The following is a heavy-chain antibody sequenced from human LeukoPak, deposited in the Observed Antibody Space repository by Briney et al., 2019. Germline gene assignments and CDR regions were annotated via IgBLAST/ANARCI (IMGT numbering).Heavy chain of an antibody. CDR1: GGSFSGYY. CDR2: INHSGST. D-gene: IGHD2-2*02. V-gene: IGHV4-34*01. J-gene: IGHJ6*02. CDR3: AARSPGYCSSTSCYRDYYYYGMDV. Sequence: SSETLSLTCAVYGGSFSGYYWGWIRQPPGKGLEWIGEINHSGSTNYNPSLKSRVTISVDTSKNQFSLKLSSVTAADTAVYYCAARSPGYCSSTSCYRDYYYYGMDVWGQGTTVTVSS.